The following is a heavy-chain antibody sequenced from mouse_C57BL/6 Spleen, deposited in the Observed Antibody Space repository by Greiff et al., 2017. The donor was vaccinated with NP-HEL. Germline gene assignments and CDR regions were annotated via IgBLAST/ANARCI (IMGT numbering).Heavy chain of an antibody. CDR3: ARGQTSDVYYYAMDY. CDR1: GYSFTDYN. D-gene: IGHD3-3*01. Sequence: VQLKQSGPELVKPGASVKISCKASGYSFTDYNMNWVKQSHGKSLEWIGVINPNYGTTSYNQKFKGKATLTVDQSSSTAYMQLNSLTSEDSAVYYYARGQTSDVYYYAMDYWGQGTSVTVSS. CDR2: INPNYGTT. J-gene: IGHJ4*01. V-gene: IGHV1-39*01.